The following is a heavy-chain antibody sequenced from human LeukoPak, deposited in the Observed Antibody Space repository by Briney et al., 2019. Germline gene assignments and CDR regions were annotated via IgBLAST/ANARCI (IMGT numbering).Heavy chain of an antibody. CDR2: IRGSGGRT. Sequence: GGSLRLSCAASGFTFSSYAMSWVRQAPGKGLEWVSAIRGSGGRTYYADSVNGRFTISRDNSKNTLFLQMNSLSAEDTAVYYCAKDQHDSSGYDPGGMDVWGQGDTVTVSS. CDR1: GFTFSSYA. CDR3: AKDQHDSSGYDPGGMDV. D-gene: IGHD3-22*01. V-gene: IGHV3-23*01. J-gene: IGHJ6*02.